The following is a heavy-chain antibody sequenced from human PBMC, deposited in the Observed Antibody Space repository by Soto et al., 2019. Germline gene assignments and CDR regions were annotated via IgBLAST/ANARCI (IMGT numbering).Heavy chain of an antibody. V-gene: IGHV3-21*01. CDR2: ISSSSSYI. D-gene: IGHD6-6*01. Sequence: GGSLRLSCAASGFTFSSYSMNWVRQAPGKGLEWVSSISSSSSYIYYADSVKGRFTISRDNAKNSLYLQMNSLRAEDTAMYYCARDLRDSSSSNYWGQGTLVTVSS. J-gene: IGHJ4*02. CDR1: GFTFSSYS. CDR3: ARDLRDSSSSNY.